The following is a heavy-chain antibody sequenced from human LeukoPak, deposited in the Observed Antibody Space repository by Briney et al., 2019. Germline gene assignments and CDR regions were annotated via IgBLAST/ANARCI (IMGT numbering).Heavy chain of an antibody. V-gene: IGHV4-59*08. CDR3: ARVSIPYYYDSSGYYSLYAFDI. Sequence: SETLSLTCTVSGGSISSYYWSWIRQPPGKGLEWIGYIYYSGSTNYNPSLKSRVTISVDTSKNQFSLKLSSVTAADTAVYYCARVSIPYYYDSSGYYSLYAFDIWGQGTMVTVSS. J-gene: IGHJ3*02. CDR2: IYYSGST. D-gene: IGHD3-22*01. CDR1: GGSISSYY.